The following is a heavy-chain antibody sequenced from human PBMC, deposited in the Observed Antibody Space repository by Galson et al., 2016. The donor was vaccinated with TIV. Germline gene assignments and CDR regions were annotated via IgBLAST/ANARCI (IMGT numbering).Heavy chain of an antibody. J-gene: IGHJ6*02. CDR1: GYTFTHYF. CDR3: ARERGPVYCDSTSCYGYYGFDV. V-gene: IGHV1-2*05. D-gene: IGHD2-2*01. CDR2: INPHSGGT. Sequence: SVKVSCKASGYTFTHYFVHWVRQAPGQGLEWMGRINPHSGGTDYAPKFQGRVTMTRDTSISIAYMDLSGLKSDDTVVYYCARERGPVYCDSTSCYGYYGFDVWGQGTTVTVSS.